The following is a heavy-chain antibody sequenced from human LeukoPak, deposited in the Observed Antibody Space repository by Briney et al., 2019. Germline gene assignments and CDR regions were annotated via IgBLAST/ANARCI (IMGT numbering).Heavy chain of an antibody. D-gene: IGHD5-24*01. Sequence: GGSLRLPCAASGFTVTSNYMSWVRQAPGKGLEWVSVIYSGGSTFSADSVKGRFTISRDNSKNTLSLQMNSLRAEDTAVYYCARGVRDGYNKAYFDSWGQGTLVTVSS. CDR3: ARGVRDGYNKAYFDS. CDR2: IYSGGST. V-gene: IGHV3-66*01. CDR1: GFTVTSNY. J-gene: IGHJ4*02.